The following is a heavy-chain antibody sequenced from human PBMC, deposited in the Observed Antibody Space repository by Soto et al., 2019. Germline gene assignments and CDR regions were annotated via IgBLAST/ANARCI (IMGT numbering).Heavy chain of an antibody. Sequence: SETLSLTCTVSGGSISSGGYYWSWIRQHPGKGLEWIGYIYYSGSTYYNPPLKSRVTISVDTSKNQFSLKLSSVTAADTAVYYCARTKKVLGSAEDYWGQGTLVTVSS. CDR3: ARTKKVLGSAEDY. J-gene: IGHJ4*02. CDR1: GGSISSGGYY. CDR2: IYYSGST. V-gene: IGHV4-31*03. D-gene: IGHD2-8*02.